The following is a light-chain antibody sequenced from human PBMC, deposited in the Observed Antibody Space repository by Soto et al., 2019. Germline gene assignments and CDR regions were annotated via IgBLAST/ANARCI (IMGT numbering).Light chain of an antibody. CDR2: TAS. CDR1: QNIRDS. J-gene: IGKJ1*01. Sequence: PMTLCSCTLSASVGDNVSITCRASQNIRDSLNWYQQKPGKAPDLLIPTASSLQSGVPSRFSGSGAGTDFTLTISGLQREDFATYYCQQCDGSPPTFGQGTKVDIK. V-gene: IGKV1-39*01. CDR3: QQCDGSPPT.